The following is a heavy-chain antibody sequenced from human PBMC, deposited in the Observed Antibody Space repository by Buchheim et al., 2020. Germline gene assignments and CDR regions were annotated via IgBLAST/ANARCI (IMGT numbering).Heavy chain of an antibody. CDR2: IANDGSRI. D-gene: IGHD3-16*01. J-gene: IGHJ2*01. Sequence: QEQLVESGGGVVQPGTSLRLSCIGSGFTFRSTALHWVRQAPGRALDWVAVIANDGSRIFYADSVRGRFTVTRDNSKNTLYLEMNSLKTEDTVVYYCTKDWGAEHLWGRGTL. CDR3: TKDWGAEHL. CDR1: GFTFRSTA. V-gene: IGHV3-30-3*02.